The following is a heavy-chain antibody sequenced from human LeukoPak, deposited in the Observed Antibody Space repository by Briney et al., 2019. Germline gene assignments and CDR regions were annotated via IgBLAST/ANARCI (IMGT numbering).Heavy chain of an antibody. CDR3: ARGYRAYVLNWFDP. Sequence: SETLSLTCAVYGGSFSGYYWSWIRQPPGKGLEWIGEINHSGSTNYNPSLKSRVPISVDTSKNQFSLKLSSVTAADTAVYYCARGYRAYVLNWFDPWGQGTLVTVSS. J-gene: IGHJ5*02. CDR1: GGSFSGYY. V-gene: IGHV4-34*01. CDR2: INHSGST. D-gene: IGHD5-18*01.